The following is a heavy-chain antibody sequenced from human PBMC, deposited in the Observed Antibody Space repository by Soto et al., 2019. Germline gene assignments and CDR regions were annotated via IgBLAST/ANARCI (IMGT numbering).Heavy chain of an antibody. Sequence: QVQLVESGGGVVQPGRSLRLSCAASGFTFSTYGMHWVRQAPGKGLEWVAVISYDGSNKYYADSVKGRFTISRDNSKNTLYLQMNSLRAEDTAVYYCARASIDTTMVRFDCWGQGTLVTVSS. J-gene: IGHJ4*02. CDR2: ISYDGSNK. V-gene: IGHV3-30*03. CDR3: ARASIDTTMVRFDC. D-gene: IGHD5-18*01. CDR1: GFTFSTYG.